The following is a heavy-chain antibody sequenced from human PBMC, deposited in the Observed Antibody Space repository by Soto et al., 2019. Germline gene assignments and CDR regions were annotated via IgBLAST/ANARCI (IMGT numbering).Heavy chain of an antibody. CDR1: GGSISSSSYY. V-gene: IGHV4-39*01. CDR3: ARPSGSYLYYFDY. CDR2: IYYSGST. J-gene: IGHJ4*02. Sequence: QLQLQESGPGLVKPSETLSLTCTVSGGSISSSSYYWGWIHQPPGKGLEWIGSIYYSGSTYYNPSLKSRVTISVDTSKNQFSLKLSSVTAADTAVYYCARPSGSYLYYFDYWGQGTLVTVSS. D-gene: IGHD1-26*01.